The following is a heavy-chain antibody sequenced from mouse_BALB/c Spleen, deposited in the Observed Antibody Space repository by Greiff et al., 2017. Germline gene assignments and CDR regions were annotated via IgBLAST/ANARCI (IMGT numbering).Heavy chain of an antibody. CDR3: ARYDGYYD. V-gene: IGHV5-17*02. Sequence: EVMLVESGGGLVQPGGSRKLSCAASGFTFSSFGMHWVRQAPEKGLEWVAYISSGSSTIYYADTVKGRFTISRDNPKNTLFLQMTSLRSEDTAMYYCARYDGYYDWGQGTLVTVSA. J-gene: IGHJ3*01. D-gene: IGHD2-3*01. CDR1: GFTFSSFG. CDR2: ISSGSSTI.